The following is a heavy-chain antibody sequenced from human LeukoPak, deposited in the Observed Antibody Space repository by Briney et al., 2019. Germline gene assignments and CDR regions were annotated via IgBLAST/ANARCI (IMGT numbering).Heavy chain of an antibody. CDR3: AKAGGYSYGNYFDY. Sequence: GGSLRLSCAASGFTFSSYAMSWVRQAPGKGLEWVSSISGSGGNTYYADSVKGRFTISRDSSKNTLYMQMNSLSAEDTAVYYCAKAGGYSYGNYFDYWGQGTLVTVSS. CDR2: ISGSGGNT. D-gene: IGHD5-18*01. V-gene: IGHV3-23*01. J-gene: IGHJ4*02. CDR1: GFTFSSYA.